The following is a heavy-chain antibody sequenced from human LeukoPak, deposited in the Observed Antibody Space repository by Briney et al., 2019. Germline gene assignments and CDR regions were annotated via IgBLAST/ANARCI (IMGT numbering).Heavy chain of an antibody. V-gene: IGHV3-7*01. CDR2: IKQDGREK. D-gene: IGHD3-16*01. CDR3: ATWGGLGDY. J-gene: IGHJ4*02. Sequence: PGGSLRLSCAGSGFTFSSYWMSWVRQAPGKGLEWVANIKQDGREKYYVDSVKGRFTISRDNAKNSLYLQMNSLRADDTAVYYCATWGGLGDYWGQGTLVTVSS. CDR1: GFTFSSYW.